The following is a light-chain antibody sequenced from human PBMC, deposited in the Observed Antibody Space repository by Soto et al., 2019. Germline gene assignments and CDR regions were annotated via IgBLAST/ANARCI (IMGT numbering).Light chain of an antibody. V-gene: IGKV1-5*03. CDR2: KAS. CDR3: QQYNPYSTWT. J-gene: IGKJ1*01. Sequence: DIQMTQSPPTLSASVGDRVTISCRASQSITGWLAWFQQKPCKAPKLLISKASKLESGVPSRFSGSGSGTDFTLTISGLQPDDFATYYCQQYNPYSTWTFGQGTKLDIK. CDR1: QSITGW.